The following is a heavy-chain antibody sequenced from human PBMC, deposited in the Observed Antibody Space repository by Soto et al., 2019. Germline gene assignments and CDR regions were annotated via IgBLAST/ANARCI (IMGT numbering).Heavy chain of an antibody. D-gene: IGHD3-16*02. CDR2: INPSGGST. V-gene: IGHV1-46*03. CDR3: ARGRGDYIWGSYRYTHFDY. CDR1: GYTFTSYY. J-gene: IGHJ4*02. Sequence: ASVKVSCKASGYTFTSYYMHWVRQAPGQGLEWMGIINPSGGSTSYAQKFQGRVTMTRDTSTSTVYMELSSLRSEDTAVYYCARGRGDYIWGSYRYTHFDYWGQGTLVTVSS.